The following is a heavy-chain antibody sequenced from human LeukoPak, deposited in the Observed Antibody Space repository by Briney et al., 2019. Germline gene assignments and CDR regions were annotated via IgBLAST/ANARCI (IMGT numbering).Heavy chain of an antibody. CDR1: GGSISTYY. D-gene: IGHD2-15*01. J-gene: IGHJ4*02. CDR2: IYTSGST. CDR3: ARGYCSGGNCYYFDY. V-gene: IGHV4-4*07. Sequence: PSETLSLTCTVSGGSISTYYWGWIRQPAGKGLEWIGRIYTSGSTNYNPSLKSRVTMSVDTSKNQFSLKLSSVTAADTAVYYCARGYCSGGNCYYFDYWGQGILVTVSS.